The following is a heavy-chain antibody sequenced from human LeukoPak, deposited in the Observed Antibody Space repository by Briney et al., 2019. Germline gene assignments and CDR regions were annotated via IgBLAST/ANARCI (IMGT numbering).Heavy chain of an antibody. CDR2: IIPILGIA. CDR1: GGTFSSYA. Sequence: ASVKVSCKASGGTFSSYAISWVRQAPGQGLEWMGRIIPILGIANYAQKFQGRVTITADKSTSTAYMELNSLRTEDTAIFYCAKSSHAEYTGGWYYFDYWGQGNLVTVSS. V-gene: IGHV1-69*04. J-gene: IGHJ4*02. D-gene: IGHD6-19*01. CDR3: AKSSHAEYTGGWYYFDY.